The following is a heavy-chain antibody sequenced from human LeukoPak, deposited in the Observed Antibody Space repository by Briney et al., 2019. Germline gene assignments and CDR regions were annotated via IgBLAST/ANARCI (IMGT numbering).Heavy chain of an antibody. CDR2: ISYDGSNT. CDR3: AKRHDSSGYYFEGGDYFDY. D-gene: IGHD3-22*01. V-gene: IGHV3-30*18. Sequence: PGGSLRLSCAASGFTFSSYGMHWVRQAPGKGLEWVAVISYDGSNTYYADSVKGRFTISRDNSKNTLYLQMNSLRAEDTAVYYCAKRHDSSGYYFEGGDYFDYWGQGTLVTVSS. J-gene: IGHJ4*02. CDR1: GFTFSSYG.